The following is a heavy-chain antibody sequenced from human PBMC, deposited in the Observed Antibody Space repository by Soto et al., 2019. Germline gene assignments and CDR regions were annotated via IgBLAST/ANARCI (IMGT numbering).Heavy chain of an antibody. D-gene: IGHD1-26*01. J-gene: IGHJ6*02. CDR1: GFDFGSFG. CDR2: IVVVSGST. Sequence: QMQLVQSGPEVKEPGTSVRVSCRASGFDFGSFGIQFLRQTRGRGLEWIGWIVVVSGSTNYARHFQGRVAISRDMSANTAYLDLYDLTSDDTAEYFCSADHPHMAMGWPVWGQGTTVTVSS. V-gene: IGHV1-58*02. CDR3: SADHPHMAMGWPV.